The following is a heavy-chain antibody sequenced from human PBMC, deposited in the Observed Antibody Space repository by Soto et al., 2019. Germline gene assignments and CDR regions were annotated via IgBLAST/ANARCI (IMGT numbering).Heavy chain of an antibody. CDR1: GYTFTSYG. D-gene: IGHD2-2*02. CDR3: AREGGHAYIVVVPAARPGYCYYYGMDV. Sequence: ASVKVSCKASGYTFTSYGISWVRQAPGQGLEWMGWISAYNGNTNYAQKLKGRVTMTTDTSTSTAYMELRSLRSDDTAVYYCAREGGHAYIVVVPAARPGYCYYYGMDVWGQGTTVTVSS. V-gene: IGHV1-18*01. CDR2: ISAYNGNT. J-gene: IGHJ6*02.